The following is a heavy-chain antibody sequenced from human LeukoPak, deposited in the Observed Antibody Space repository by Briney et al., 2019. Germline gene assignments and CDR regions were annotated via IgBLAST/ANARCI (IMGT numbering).Heavy chain of an antibody. J-gene: IGHJ4*02. CDR2: ISSSSSTI. V-gene: IGHV3-48*04. CDR1: GFTFSSYS. CDR3: ARDKGASGWYVDYY. Sequence: GGSLRLSCAASGFTFSSYSMNWVRQAPGKGLEWVSYISSSSSTIYYADSVKGRFTISRDNAKNSLYLQMNSLRAEDTAVYYCARDKGASGWYVDYYWGQGTLVTVSS. D-gene: IGHD6-19*01.